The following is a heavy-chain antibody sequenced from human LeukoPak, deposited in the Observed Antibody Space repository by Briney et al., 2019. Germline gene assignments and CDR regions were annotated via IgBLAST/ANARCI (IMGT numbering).Heavy chain of an antibody. CDR3: ARRGYFLDY. Sequence: SETLSLTCTVSGGSISSSGYYWGWIRQPPGKGLEWIGSIYYSGSTYYNPSLKSRVTISVNTSKNQFSLKLSSVTAADTAVYYCARRGYFLDYWGQGTLVTVSS. J-gene: IGHJ4*02. CDR1: GGSISSSGYY. CDR2: IYYSGST. V-gene: IGHV4-39*01.